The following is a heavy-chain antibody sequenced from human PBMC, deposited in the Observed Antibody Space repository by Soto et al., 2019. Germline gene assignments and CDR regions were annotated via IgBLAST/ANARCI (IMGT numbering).Heavy chain of an antibody. D-gene: IGHD6-13*01. J-gene: IGHJ6*02. V-gene: IGHV1-18*04. CDR2: ISAYNGNT. CDR3: ARVKKGSSWYRYDYDGMYV. Sequence: QVQLVQSGAEVKKPGASVKVSCKASGYTFTSYGISWVRQAPGQGLEWMGLISAYNGNTNYAQKLQGRVTMTTDTSTSTAYMELRSLRSDDTAVDYCARVKKGSSWYRYDYDGMYVWGHGTTVTVSS. CDR1: GYTFTSYG.